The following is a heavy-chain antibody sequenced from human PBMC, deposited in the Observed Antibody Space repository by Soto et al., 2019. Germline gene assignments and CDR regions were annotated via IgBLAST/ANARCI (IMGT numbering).Heavy chain of an antibody. D-gene: IGHD6-13*01. CDR2: IYSGGST. CDR3: ARASIAAAGYYFDY. J-gene: IGHJ4*02. V-gene: IGHV3-53*01. Sequence: EVQLVESGGGLIQPGGSLRLSCAASGFTVSTNYMSWVRQAPGKGLEWVSVIYSGGSTYYADSVKGRFTISRDNSKNTRYLQMNSLRAEDTAVYYCARASIAAAGYYFDYWGQRTLVTVSS. CDR1: GFTVSTNY.